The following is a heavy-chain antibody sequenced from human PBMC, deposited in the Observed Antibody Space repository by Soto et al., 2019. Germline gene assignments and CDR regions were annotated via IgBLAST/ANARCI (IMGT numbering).Heavy chain of an antibody. CDR2: IYRSGTT. J-gene: IGHJ4*02. Sequence: SETLSLTCVVSNFSISSGYYWGWIRQSPGKGLEWIASIYRSGTTSYNPSLKSRVTISVDPSKNQFSLMLTAVTAADTAVYYCARTHSGSYYSVFNYWRRGSLVTVSS. CDR1: NFSISSGYY. CDR3: ARTHSGSYYSVFNY. D-gene: IGHD1-26*01. V-gene: IGHV4-38-2*01.